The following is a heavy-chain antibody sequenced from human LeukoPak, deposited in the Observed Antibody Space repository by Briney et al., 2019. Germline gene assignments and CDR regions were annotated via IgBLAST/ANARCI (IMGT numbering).Heavy chain of an antibody. CDR3: ARLQRITMNAFDI. CDR2: IYYSGST. V-gene: IGHV4-30-4*01. D-gene: IGHD3-22*01. Sequence: SETLSLTCTVSGGSISSGDYYWSWIRQPPGKGLEWIGYIYYSGSTNYNPSLKSRVTISVDKSKNQFSLKLTSVTAADTAVYYCARLQRITMNAFDIWGQGTMVTVSS. CDR1: GGSISSGDYY. J-gene: IGHJ3*02.